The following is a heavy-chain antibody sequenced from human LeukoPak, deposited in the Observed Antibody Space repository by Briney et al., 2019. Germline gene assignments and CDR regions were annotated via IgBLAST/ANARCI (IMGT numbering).Heavy chain of an antibody. V-gene: IGHV4-59*08. Sequence: SETLSLTCTVSGGSITSYYWSWIRHPPGKGLEWIGYLFHSGTRRYNPSLMSRVTISADTTKNQIFLTLNSTTAADTAVYYCARRRGWKQQLVYFDYWGQGTLATVSS. CDR3: ARRRGWKQQLVYFDY. D-gene: IGHD6-13*01. CDR1: GGSITSYY. J-gene: IGHJ4*02. CDR2: LFHSGTR.